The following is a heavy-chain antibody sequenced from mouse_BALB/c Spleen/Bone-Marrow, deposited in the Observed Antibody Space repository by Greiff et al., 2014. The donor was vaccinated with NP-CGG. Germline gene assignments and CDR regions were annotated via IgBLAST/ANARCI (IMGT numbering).Heavy chain of an antibody. CDR3: AREVLATDCFDY. V-gene: IGHV1-14*01. CDR1: RYTFTSYV. Sequence: EVKLMESGPELVKPGASVKMSCKASRYTFTSYVLHWVRQKPGQGLEWIGFMNPFNDGTKYNEKFKGKSTLTADKSSSTAYMELSSLTSEDSAVYYCAREVLATDCFDYWGQGTTLTVSS. CDR2: MNPFNDGT. D-gene: IGHD1-1*01. J-gene: IGHJ2*01.